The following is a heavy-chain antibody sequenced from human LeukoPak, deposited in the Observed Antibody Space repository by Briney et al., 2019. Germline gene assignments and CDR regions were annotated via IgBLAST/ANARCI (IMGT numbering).Heavy chain of an antibody. Sequence: PGGSLRLSCATSEITFSSYVMSWVRQAPGKGLEGVATISGGGLRTHYADSVKGRFTISRDNSENTLYLQMTSLRAEDTAVYYCAKDQGDRVGSSVSWGQGTLVTVSS. CDR2: ISGGGLRT. CDR1: EITFSSYV. J-gene: IGHJ4*02. V-gene: IGHV3-23*01. D-gene: IGHD2-2*01. CDR3: AKDQGDRVGSSVS.